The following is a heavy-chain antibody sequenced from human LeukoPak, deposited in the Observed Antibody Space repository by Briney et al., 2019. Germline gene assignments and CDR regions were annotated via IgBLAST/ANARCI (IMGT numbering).Heavy chain of an antibody. CDR3: TTALSQKRCDFWSGKYSDY. CDR1: GFTFSSYS. J-gene: IGHJ4*02. CDR2: ISSSSSTI. Sequence: GGSLRLSCAASGFTFSSYSMNWVRQAPGKGLEWVSYISSSSSTIYYADSVKGRFTISRDNSKNTLYLQMNSLKTEDTAVYYCTTALSQKRCDFWSGKYSDYWGQGTLVTVSS. V-gene: IGHV3-48*01. D-gene: IGHD3-3*01.